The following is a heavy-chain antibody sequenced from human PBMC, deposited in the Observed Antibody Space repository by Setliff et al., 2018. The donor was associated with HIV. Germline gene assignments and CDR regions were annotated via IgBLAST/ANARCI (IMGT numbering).Heavy chain of an antibody. J-gene: IGHJ3*02. Sequence: SETLSLTCAVYGGSFSGYYWSWIRQPPGKGLEWIGEINHSGSTNYNPSLKSRVSISGDTSKNQFSLNLTSVTAADTAVYYCARTAPPRIAAPYNDPFDIWGQGTMVTISS. CDR1: GGSFSGYY. CDR3: ARTAPPRIAAPYNDPFDI. CDR2: INHSGST. V-gene: IGHV4-34*01. D-gene: IGHD6-13*01.